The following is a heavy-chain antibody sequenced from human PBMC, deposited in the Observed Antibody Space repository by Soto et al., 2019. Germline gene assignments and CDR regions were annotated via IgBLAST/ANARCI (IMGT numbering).Heavy chain of an antibody. CDR3: ARGRYDFWSGYYKRAFDI. Sequence: GASVKVSCKASGYTFTSYAMHWVRQAPGQRLEWMGWINAGNGNTKYSQKFQGRVTMTRDTSASTAYMELSSLRSEDTAVYYCARGRYDFWSGYYKRAFDIWGQGTMVTVSS. V-gene: IGHV1-3*01. J-gene: IGHJ3*02. D-gene: IGHD3-3*01. CDR1: GYTFTSYA. CDR2: INAGNGNT.